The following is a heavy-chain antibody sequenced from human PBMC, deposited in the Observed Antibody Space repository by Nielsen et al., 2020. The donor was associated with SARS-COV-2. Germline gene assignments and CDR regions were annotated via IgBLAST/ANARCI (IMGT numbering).Heavy chain of an antibody. V-gene: IGHV3-9*01. J-gene: IGHJ4*02. CDR2: ISWNSDYI. Sequence: SLKISCAASGFTFDDYSMHWVRQPPGKGLEWVSGISWNSDYIDYADSVKGRFTISRDNANNSLYLQLNSLSPEDTAVYYCATEVRQWLVHIDYWGQGNLVTVSS. CDR3: ATEVRQWLVHIDY. D-gene: IGHD6-19*01. CDR1: GFTFDDYS.